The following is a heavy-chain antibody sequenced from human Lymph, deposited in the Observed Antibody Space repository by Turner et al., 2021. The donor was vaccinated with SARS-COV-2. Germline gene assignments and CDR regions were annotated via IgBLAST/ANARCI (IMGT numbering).Heavy chain of an antibody. D-gene: IGHD1-1*01. CDR1: GGTFSTYA. V-gene: IGHV1-69*10. CDR2: TIPIFSIA. CDR3: ARDATGPLGY. J-gene: IGHJ4*02. Sequence: QVQLVQSGAEVKKPGSSVKVSCKASGGTFSTYAISWVRQAPGQGLEWLGGTIPIFSIANYAQKFQGRVTITADKFTSTAYMELSSLRSEDTAVYYCARDATGPLGYWGRGTLVTVSS.